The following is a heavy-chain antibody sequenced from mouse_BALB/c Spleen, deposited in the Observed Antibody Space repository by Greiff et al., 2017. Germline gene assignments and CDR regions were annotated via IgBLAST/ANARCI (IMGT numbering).Heavy chain of an antibody. V-gene: IGHV5-6-5*01. J-gene: IGHJ2*01. D-gene: IGHD2-14*01. Sequence: EVMLVESGGGLVKPGGSLKLSCAASGFTFSSYAMSWVRQTPEKRLEWVASISSGGSTYYPDSVKGRFTISRDNARNILYLQMSSLRSEDTAMYYCARGGGKGYDGYYFDYWGQGTTLTVSS. CDR3: ARGGGKGYDGYYFDY. CDR2: ISSGGST. CDR1: GFTFSSYA.